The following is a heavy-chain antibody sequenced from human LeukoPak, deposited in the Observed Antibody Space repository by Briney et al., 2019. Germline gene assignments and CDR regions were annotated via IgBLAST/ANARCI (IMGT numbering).Heavy chain of an antibody. D-gene: IGHD3-22*01. V-gene: IGHV4-39*01. CDR1: GGSISSSSYY. J-gene: IGHJ4*02. CDR3: AKNYYDSNAYYSDY. CDR2: IHHSGST. Sequence: SETLSLTCTVSGGSISSSSYYWGWIRQPPGKGLEWIGKIHHSGSTYYNPSLKSRVTISVDTSKNQFSLKLSSVTAADTAVYYCAKNYYDSNAYYSDYWGQGTLVTVSS.